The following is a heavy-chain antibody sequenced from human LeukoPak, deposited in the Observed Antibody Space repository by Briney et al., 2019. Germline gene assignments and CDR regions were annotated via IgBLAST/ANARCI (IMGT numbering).Heavy chain of an antibody. D-gene: IGHD6-19*01. V-gene: IGHV3-7*01. J-gene: IGHJ4*02. CDR2: IKQDGSEK. CDR1: GFPFSSHW. Sequence: GGSLRLSCAASGFPFSSHWLSWFRQSPGKGLEWVAHIKQDGSEKYYVDSVKGRFTISRDNARNSQYLQMNSLRAEDTAIYYCASGGGWVFNNWGQGTLVTVSS. CDR3: ASGGGWVFNN.